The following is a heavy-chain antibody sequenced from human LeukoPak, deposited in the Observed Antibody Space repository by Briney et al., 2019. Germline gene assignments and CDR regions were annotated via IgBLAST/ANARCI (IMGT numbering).Heavy chain of an antibody. J-gene: IGHJ6*02. V-gene: IGHV3-7*03. D-gene: IGHD3-16*01. CDR2: IKQDGSEK. CDR3: ARNQQLGGHSYYYYGMDV. Sequence: GGSLRLSCAASTFTFSNYWMSWVRQAPGKGLEWVANIKQDGSEKYYVDSVKGRFTISRDNSKNTLYLQMNSLRADDTAIYYCARNQQLGGHSYYYYGMDVWGQGTTVTVSS. CDR1: TFTFSNYW.